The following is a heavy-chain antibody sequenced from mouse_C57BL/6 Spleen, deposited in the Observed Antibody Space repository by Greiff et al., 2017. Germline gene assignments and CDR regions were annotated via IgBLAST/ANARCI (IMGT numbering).Heavy chain of an antibody. CDR2: ISDGGSYT. V-gene: IGHV5-4*03. CDR3: ARIYDYDDGGDY. CDR1: GFTFSSYA. J-gene: IGHJ2*01. Sequence: EVMLVESGGGLVKPGGSLKLSCAASGFTFSSYAMSWVRQTPEKRLEWVATISDGGSYTYYPDNVKGRFTISRDNAKNNLYLQMSHLKAEDTAMYYCARIYDYDDGGDYWGQGTTLTVSS. D-gene: IGHD2-4*01.